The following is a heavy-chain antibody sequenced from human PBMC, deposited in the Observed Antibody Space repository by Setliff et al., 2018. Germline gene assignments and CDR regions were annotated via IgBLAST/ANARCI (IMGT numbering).Heavy chain of an antibody. Sequence: PSETLSLTCTVSGDSIRSSRYYWGWIRQPPGKGLEWIGSIYSSGNTYYNPSLKRRVTISVETTKNQFSLQLTSVTAADTAVYYCARDYQGGWFAPWGQGIMVTVSS. CDR3: ARDYQGGWFAP. V-gene: IGHV4-39*07. CDR1: GDSIRSSRYY. D-gene: IGHD3-16*01. J-gene: IGHJ5*02. CDR2: IYSSGNT.